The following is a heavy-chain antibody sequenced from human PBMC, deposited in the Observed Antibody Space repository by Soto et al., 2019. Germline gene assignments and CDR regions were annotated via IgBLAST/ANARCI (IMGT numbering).Heavy chain of an antibody. CDR1: GFTFSSYA. Sequence: GGSLRLSCAASGFTFSSYAMTWVRQAPGKGLEWVSTIGGSDGSTYYADSVKGRFTISRDNSKNTLYLQMNSLRAEGTAMYYCAKAPTTLTTSAGDYWGQGALVTVSS. CDR2: IGGSDGST. J-gene: IGHJ4*02. D-gene: IGHD4-17*01. V-gene: IGHV3-23*01. CDR3: AKAPTTLTTSAGDY.